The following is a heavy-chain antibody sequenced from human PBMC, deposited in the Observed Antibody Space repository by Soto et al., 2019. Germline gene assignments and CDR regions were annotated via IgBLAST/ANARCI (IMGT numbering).Heavy chain of an antibody. CDR2: IIPMFGTA. CDR3: ASGIQLWLRRINNGYSG. CDR1: GGTFSTYA. Sequence: QVQLVQSGAEVKKPESSVKVSCKAPGGTFSTYAISWVGQAPGQGLEWMGGIIPMFGTANYAQRFQDRVTITADESTYTVYMELSSLRSEDTALYFCASGIQLWLRRINNGYSGWGQGTLVTVSS. J-gene: IGHJ4*02. V-gene: IGHV1-69*12. D-gene: IGHD5-18*01.